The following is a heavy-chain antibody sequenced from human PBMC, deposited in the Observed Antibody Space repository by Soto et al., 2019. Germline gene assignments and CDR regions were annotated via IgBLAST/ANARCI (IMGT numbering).Heavy chain of an antibody. CDR2: IYPGDSDT. Sequence: GESLKISCKGSGYSFTSYWIGWVRQMPGKGLEWMGIIYPGDSDTRYSPSFQGQVTISADKSISTAYLQWSSLKASDTAMYYCARRAGEPWGYYYYYYMDVWGKGTTVTV. J-gene: IGHJ6*03. V-gene: IGHV5-51*01. CDR1: GYSFTSYW. D-gene: IGHD7-27*01. CDR3: ARRAGEPWGYYYYYYMDV.